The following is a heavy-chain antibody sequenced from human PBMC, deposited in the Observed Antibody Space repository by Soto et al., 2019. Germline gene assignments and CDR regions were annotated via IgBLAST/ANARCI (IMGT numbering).Heavy chain of an antibody. CDR3: ARVYRQYCSSTSCYTRPTGGLYYYYGMDV. CDR1: GYSITSDFY. J-gene: IGHJ6*02. Sequence: SETLSLTCLVSGYSITSDFYWGWIREPPGKGLEWIGSIYHSGTTYSDPSLRSRLTISVDTSKNQFSLMLSSVTAADTAVYYCARVYRQYCSSTSCYTRPTGGLYYYYGMDVWGQGTTVTVSS. D-gene: IGHD2-2*02. CDR2: IYHSGTT. V-gene: IGHV4-38-2*02.